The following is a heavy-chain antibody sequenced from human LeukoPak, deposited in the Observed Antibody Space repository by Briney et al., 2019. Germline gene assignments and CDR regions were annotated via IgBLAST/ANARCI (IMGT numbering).Heavy chain of an antibody. J-gene: IGHJ4*02. V-gene: IGHV3-7*01. CDR3: ARATMFQQLVGGGFDY. D-gene: IGHD6-13*01. Sequence: GGSLRPSCAASGFTFSSYWMSWVRQAPGKGLEWVANIKQDGSEKYYVDSVKGRFTISRDNAKNSLYLQMNSLRAEDTAVYYCARATMFQQLVGGGFDYWGQGALVTVSS. CDR1: GFTFSSYW. CDR2: IKQDGSEK.